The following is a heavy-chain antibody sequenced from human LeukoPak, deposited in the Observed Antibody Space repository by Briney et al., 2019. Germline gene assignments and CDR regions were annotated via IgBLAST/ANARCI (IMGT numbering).Heavy chain of an antibody. CDR1: GGSFCGYY. CDR2: INHSGST. Sequence: SETLSLTCAVYGGSFCGYYWSWIREPPGKGLEWIGEINHSGSTNYNPSLKSRVTISVDTSKNQFSLKLSSVTAADTAVYYCARASIAAAGVNWFDPWGQGTLVTVSS. CDR3: ARASIAAAGVNWFDP. J-gene: IGHJ5*02. D-gene: IGHD6-13*01. V-gene: IGHV4-34*01.